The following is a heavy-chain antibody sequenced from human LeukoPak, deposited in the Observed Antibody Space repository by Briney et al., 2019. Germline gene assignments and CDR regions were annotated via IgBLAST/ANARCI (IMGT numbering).Heavy chain of an antibody. J-gene: IGHJ6*02. D-gene: IGHD3-10*01. CDR3: ARDALGTMVRGVSYGMDV. CDR1: GGTFSSYA. CDR2: IIPILGIA. Sequence: ASVKVPCKASGGTFSSYAISWVRQAPGQGLEWMGRIIPILGIANYAQKFQGRVTITADKSTSTAYMELSSLRSEDTAVYYCARDALGTMVRGVSYGMDVWGQGTTVTVSS. V-gene: IGHV1-69*04.